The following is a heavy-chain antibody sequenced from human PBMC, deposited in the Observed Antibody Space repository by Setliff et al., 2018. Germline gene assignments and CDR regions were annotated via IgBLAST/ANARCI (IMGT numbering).Heavy chain of an antibody. J-gene: IGHJ4*02. CDR2: ISSDGSST. D-gene: IGHD3-3*01. CDR1: GGSISSSSYY. CDR3: ARAYDFWSGYMGMDS. Sequence: PSETLSLTCTVSGGSISSSSYYWGWIRQAPGKGLEWVSYISSDGSSTSYADSAKGRFTISRDNAKNTLYLQMNSLRTEDAAVYYCARAYDFWSGYMGMDSWGQGTLVTVSS. V-gene: IGHV3-74*01.